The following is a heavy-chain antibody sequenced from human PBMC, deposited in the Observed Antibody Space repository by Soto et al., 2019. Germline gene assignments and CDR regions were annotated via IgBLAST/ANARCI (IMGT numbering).Heavy chain of an antibody. J-gene: IGHJ4*02. D-gene: IGHD1-26*01. CDR1: EFTFSNFA. V-gene: IGHV3-23*01. Sequence: PGGSLRLSCAVSEFTFSNFAMSWVRQAPGKGLEWVSSISGSGSDTYHVDSVKGRFTISRDNSKNTLYLQMNSLRVEDTAVYYCAKDLWERLGYWNGLDHWGQGTQVTVSS. CDR3: AKDLWERLGYWNGLDH. CDR2: ISGSGSDT.